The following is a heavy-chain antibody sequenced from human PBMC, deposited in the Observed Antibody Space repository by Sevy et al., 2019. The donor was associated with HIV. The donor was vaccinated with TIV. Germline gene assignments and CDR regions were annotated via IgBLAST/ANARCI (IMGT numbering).Heavy chain of an antibody. CDR3: ARNTGGAFDI. D-gene: IGHD3-16*01. Sequence: GGSLRLSCAASGFTFSSYDMRWVRQATGKGLEWVSAIGTAGDTYYPGSVKGRFTVSRENARNSLYLQMNSLRAGDTAVYYCARNTGGAFDIWGQGTMVTVSS. CDR1: GFTFSSYD. V-gene: IGHV3-13*01. J-gene: IGHJ3*02. CDR2: IGTAGDT.